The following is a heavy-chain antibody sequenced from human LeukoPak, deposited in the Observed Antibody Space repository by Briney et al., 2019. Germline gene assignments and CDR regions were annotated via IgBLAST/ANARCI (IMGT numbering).Heavy chain of an antibody. V-gene: IGHV3-64*01. D-gene: IGHD4-17*01. Sequence: PGGSLRLSCAASGFTFSTYTMHWVRQAPGKGLEYVSSISGNGGSREYANSVKGRFTISRDNSRNTLYLQMGSLRAEDMAVYYCAKEIWPTVTIPGRTYFDYWGQGTLVTVSS. CDR3: AKEIWPTVTIPGRTYFDY. CDR2: ISGNGGSR. J-gene: IGHJ4*02. CDR1: GFTFSTYT.